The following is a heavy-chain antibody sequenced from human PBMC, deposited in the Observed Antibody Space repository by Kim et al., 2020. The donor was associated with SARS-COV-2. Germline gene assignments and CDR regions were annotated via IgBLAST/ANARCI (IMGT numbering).Heavy chain of an antibody. J-gene: IGHJ3*02. V-gene: IGHV4-59*13. CDR3: ARVSNTVDSSGYYYGAFDI. CDR2: IYYSGST. CDR1: GGSISSYY. D-gene: IGHD3-22*01. Sequence: SETLSLTYTVSGGSISSYYWSWIRQPPGKGLEWIGYIYYSGSTNYNPSLKSRVTISVDTSKNQFSLKLSSVTAADTAVYYCARVSNTVDSSGYYYGAFDIWGQGTMVTVSS.